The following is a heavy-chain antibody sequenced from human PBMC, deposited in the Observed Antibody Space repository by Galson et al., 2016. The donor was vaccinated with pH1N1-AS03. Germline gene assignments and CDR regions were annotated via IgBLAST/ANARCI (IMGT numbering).Heavy chain of an antibody. D-gene: IGHD1/OR15-1a*01. CDR2: IKPDGGDK. CDR1: GFTFNGYW. Sequence: SLRLSCAASGFTFNGYWMTWVRQAPGKGLEWVANIKPDGGDKYYVDSVKGRFTISRDNAKNSLYLQMNSLRVEDTAVYYCARDLNGDNAWGQGTLVTVSS. J-gene: IGHJ5*02. V-gene: IGHV3-7*01. CDR3: ARDLNGDNA.